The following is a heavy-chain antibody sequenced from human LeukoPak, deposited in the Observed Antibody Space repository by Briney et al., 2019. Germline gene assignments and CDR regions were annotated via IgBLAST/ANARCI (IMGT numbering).Heavy chain of an antibody. CDR3: ARFGVDAAIDY. D-gene: IGHD3-3*01. CDR1: GFTFNGYW. V-gene: IGHV3-7*01. Sequence: PGGSLRLSCAASGFTFNGYWMSWVRQAQGKGLEWVATIKQDASEKTYVDSVEGRFTSSRDNAKSSLFLQMDSLRAEDTAVYYCARFGVDAAIDYWGQGTLVTVSS. CDR2: IKQDASEK. J-gene: IGHJ4*02.